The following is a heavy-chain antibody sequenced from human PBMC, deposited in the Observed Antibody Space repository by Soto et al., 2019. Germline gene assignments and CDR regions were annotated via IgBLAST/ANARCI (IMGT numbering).Heavy chain of an antibody. CDR1: GGSISSYY. Sequence: PSETLSLTCTVSGGSISSYYWSWIRQPPGKGLEWIGYIYYSGSTNYNPSLKSRVTISVDTSKNQFSLRLSSVTAADTAVYYCARRRILTGKIDYWGQGTLVTVSS. V-gene: IGHV4-59*08. CDR3: ARRRILTGKIDY. CDR2: IYYSGST. D-gene: IGHD1-20*01. J-gene: IGHJ4*02.